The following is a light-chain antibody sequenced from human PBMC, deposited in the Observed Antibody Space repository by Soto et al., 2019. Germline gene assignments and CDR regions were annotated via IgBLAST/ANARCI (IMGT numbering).Light chain of an antibody. CDR2: GAS. V-gene: IGKV3-15*01. Sequence: EIVRTQSPVTLSVSPGERATLSCRASQSIRSDLAWYQKKPGQAPRILIYGASTRATGIPARFSGSGSGTDFNLTISSLQTEDFATYSCQQTYRTTLTFGGGTKVDIK. CDR1: QSIRSD. CDR3: QQTYRTTLT. J-gene: IGKJ4*01.